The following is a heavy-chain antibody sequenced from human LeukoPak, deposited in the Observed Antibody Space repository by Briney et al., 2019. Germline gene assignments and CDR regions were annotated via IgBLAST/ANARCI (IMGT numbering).Heavy chain of an antibody. J-gene: IGHJ4*02. CDR3: ARRGTSSSWAHFDY. CDR1: GFXFSSYW. Sequence: GGSLRLSCAVSGFXFSSYWITWVRQAPGKGLEWVAKIKQDGSEKYYVDSVKGRFTISRDNAKNSLYLQMNSLGAEDTAVYYCARRGTSSSWAHFDYWGQGTLVTVSS. D-gene: IGHD6-13*01. CDR2: IKQDGSEK. V-gene: IGHV3-7*05.